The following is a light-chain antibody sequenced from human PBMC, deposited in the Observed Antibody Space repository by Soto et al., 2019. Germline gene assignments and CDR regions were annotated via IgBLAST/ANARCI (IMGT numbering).Light chain of an antibody. J-gene: IGKJ1*01. CDR1: QNIRNL. CDR2: DAS. CDR3: QQYNSYSWT. V-gene: IGKV1-5*01. Sequence: DIQLTQSPSTLSAAVGDSVTITCRASQNIRNLLAWYQQTPGKAPKPLIYDASTLKTGVPSRFSGSGSGSEFNFTITGLQPDDFATYYCQQYNSYSWTFGQGTKVDI.